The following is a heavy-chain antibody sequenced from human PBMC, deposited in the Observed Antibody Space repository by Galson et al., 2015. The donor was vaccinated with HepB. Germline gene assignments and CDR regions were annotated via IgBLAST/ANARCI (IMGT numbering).Heavy chain of an antibody. CDR1: GYSFTSYW. D-gene: IGHD5-18*01. V-gene: IGHV5-10-1*01. CDR2: IDPSDSYT. J-gene: IGHJ6*02. CDR3: ARRHKDTAMCDYYGMDV. Sequence: QSGAEVKKPGESLRISCTGSGYSFTSYWISWVRQMPGKGLEWMGRIDPSDSYTHYSSSFQGHVTISADKSISTAYLQWSSLKASDTAMYYCARRHKDTAMCDYYGMDVWGQGTTVTVSS.